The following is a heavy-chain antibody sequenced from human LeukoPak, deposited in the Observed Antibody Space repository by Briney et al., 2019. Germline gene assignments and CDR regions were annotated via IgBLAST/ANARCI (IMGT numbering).Heavy chain of an antibody. CDR2: ISAYNGNT. CDR1: GYTFTSYG. V-gene: IGHV1-18*01. D-gene: IGHD3-22*01. J-gene: IGHJ3*02. Sequence: ASVKVSCKASGYTFTSYGISWVRQAPGQGLEWMGWISAYNGNTNYAQKLQGRVTMTTDTSTSTADMELRSLRSDDTAVYYCATDRGYYRAFDIWGQGTMVTVSS. CDR3: ATDRGYYRAFDI.